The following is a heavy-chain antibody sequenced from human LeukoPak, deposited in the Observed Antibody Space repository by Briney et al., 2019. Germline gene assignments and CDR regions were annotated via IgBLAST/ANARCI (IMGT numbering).Heavy chain of an antibody. CDR2: INWNGGST. CDR3: ARDIRSSTWYNPFDY. Sequence: PGGSLRLSCAASGFTFDDYGMSWVRQAPGKGLEWVSGINWNGGSTGYADSVKGRFTISRDNAKNSLYLQMNSLRADDTAVYYCARDIRSSTWYNPFDYWGQGTLVTVSS. CDR1: GFTFDDYG. J-gene: IGHJ4*02. D-gene: IGHD6-13*01. V-gene: IGHV3-20*04.